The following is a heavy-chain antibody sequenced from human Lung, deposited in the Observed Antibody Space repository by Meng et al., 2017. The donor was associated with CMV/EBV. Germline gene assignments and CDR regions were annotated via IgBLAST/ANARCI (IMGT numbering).Heavy chain of an antibody. J-gene: IGHJ6*02. Sequence: GGSLRLXCAASGFTFSTFGIHWVRQAPGKGLEWVAFIRDTGYSKYYADSVKGRFTISRDNSKNTLYLQMDSLRAEDTAVYYCAKDMTTTYYYYGMDVWGQGPTVPFSS. CDR1: GFTFSTFG. CDR2: IRDTGYSK. D-gene: IGHD4-11*01. V-gene: IGHV3-30*02. CDR3: AKDMTTTYYYYGMDV.